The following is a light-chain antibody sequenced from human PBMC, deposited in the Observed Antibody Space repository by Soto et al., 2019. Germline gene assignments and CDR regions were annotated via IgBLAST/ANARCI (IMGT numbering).Light chain of an antibody. CDR2: AAS. J-gene: IGKJ1*01. CDR1: QSIVTY. Sequence: DIQMTQSPSSLSASLGDRATITCRASQSIVTYLNWYLQKPGKAPKLLIYAASNLQSGVPSRFSGSGSGTDFTLTISSLQPEDFATYFCQQSYSTPPWTFGQGTKVDI. V-gene: IGKV1-39*01. CDR3: QQSYSTPPWT.